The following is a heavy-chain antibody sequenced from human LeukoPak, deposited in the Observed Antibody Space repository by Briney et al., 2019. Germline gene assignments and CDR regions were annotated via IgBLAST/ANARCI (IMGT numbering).Heavy chain of an antibody. CDR2: ISGSGGST. CDR1: GFTFSSYA. V-gene: IGHV3-23*01. CDR3: AKDYRGHIVVVTAIGD. Sequence: GGSLRLSCAASGFTFSSYAMSWVRQAPGKGLEWVSAISGSGGSTYYADSVKGRFTISRDNSKNTLYLQMNSLRAEDTAVYYCAKDYRGHIVVVTAIGDWGQGTLVIVSS. J-gene: IGHJ4*02. D-gene: IGHD2-21*02.